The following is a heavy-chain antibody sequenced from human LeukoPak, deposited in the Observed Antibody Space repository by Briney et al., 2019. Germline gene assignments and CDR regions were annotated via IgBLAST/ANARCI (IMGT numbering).Heavy chain of an antibody. V-gene: IGHV4-4*07. CDR1: GXSISNYY. CDR2: IYSSGST. D-gene: IGHD2-2*01. CDR3: ARVDCSSTSCAFDY. J-gene: IGHJ4*02. Sequence: SETLSLTCIVSGXSISNYYWSWIRQPAGKGLEWIGRIYSSGSTSYIPSLKSRVTMAVDTSNNQFSLKVTSVTAADTAVYYCARVDCSSTSCAFDYWGQGTLVTVSS.